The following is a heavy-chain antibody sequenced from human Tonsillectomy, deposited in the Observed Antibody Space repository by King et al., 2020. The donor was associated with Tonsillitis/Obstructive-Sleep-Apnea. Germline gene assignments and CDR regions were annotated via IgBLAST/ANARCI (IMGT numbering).Heavy chain of an antibody. Sequence: VQLQQWGAGLLKPSETLSLTCAVYGGSFSGYYWSWIRQPPGKGLEWIVDINHSGSSNYNPSLKSRVTISVDTSKNQFSLKLSSVTAADTAVYYCAEQKAGTTYGYAFDIWGQGTMVTVSS. CDR2: INHSGSS. V-gene: IGHV4-34*01. D-gene: IGHD1-1*01. CDR1: GGSFSGYY. CDR3: AEQKAGTTYGYAFDI. J-gene: IGHJ3*02.